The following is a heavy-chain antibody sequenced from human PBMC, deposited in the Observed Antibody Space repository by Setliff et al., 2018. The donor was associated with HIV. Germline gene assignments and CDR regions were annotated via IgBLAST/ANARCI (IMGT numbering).Heavy chain of an antibody. CDR3: ARLSKYFDFWTPDC. Sequence: PGESLKISCKGSGYSFTNYWIAWVRQMPGQGLEWMGSIYGGDSDTRYSPSFQGQVTISAHKSISTAYLQWSSLKAPDTAIYYCARLSKYFDFWTPDCWGQGTLVTVSS. CDR2: IYGGDSDT. V-gene: IGHV5-51*01. D-gene: IGHD3-3*01. CDR1: GYSFTNYW. J-gene: IGHJ4*02.